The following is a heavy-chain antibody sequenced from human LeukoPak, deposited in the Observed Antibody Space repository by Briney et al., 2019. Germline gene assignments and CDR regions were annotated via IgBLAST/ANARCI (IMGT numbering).Heavy chain of an antibody. CDR1: GFIFSNYG. Sequence: PGGSLRLSCAASGFIFSNYGMHWVRQAPGKGLEWVAVIRYDGSNKYYADSVRGRFTISRDNSKNTVYLQMNSLRAEDTAVYYCARGLRNTDTFDIWGQGTMVTVSS. J-gene: IGHJ3*02. CDR3: ARGLRNTDTFDI. CDR2: IRYDGSNK. V-gene: IGHV3-33*01.